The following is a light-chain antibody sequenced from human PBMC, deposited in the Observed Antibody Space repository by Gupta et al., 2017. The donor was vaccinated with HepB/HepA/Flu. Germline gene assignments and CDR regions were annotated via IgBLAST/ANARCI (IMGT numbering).Light chain of an antibody. CDR1: SSDVGSYNF. V-gene: IGLV2-23*02. Sequence: SALTQPASVSGSPGQSITISCTGTSSDVGSYNFVSWYQQHPGKDPKLMIYEISKRPSGVSNRFSGSKSATTASLTISGLQAEDEDYYYCYSYASSYYVFGTGTKVTVL. J-gene: IGLJ1*01. CDR2: EIS. CDR3: YSYASSYYV.